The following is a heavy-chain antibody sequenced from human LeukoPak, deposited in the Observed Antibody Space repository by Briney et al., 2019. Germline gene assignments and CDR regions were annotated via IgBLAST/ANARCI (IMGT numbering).Heavy chain of an antibody. Sequence: SETLSLTCTVSGGSISSGGYYWSWIRQHPGKGLEWIGHIYYSGSTYYNPSLKSRVTISVDTSKNQFSLKLGSVTAADTAVYYCARNSGSYYRFDYWGQGTLVTVSS. J-gene: IGHJ4*02. CDR3: ARNSGSYYRFDY. CDR2: IYYSGST. D-gene: IGHD1-26*01. V-gene: IGHV4-31*03. CDR1: GGSISSGGYY.